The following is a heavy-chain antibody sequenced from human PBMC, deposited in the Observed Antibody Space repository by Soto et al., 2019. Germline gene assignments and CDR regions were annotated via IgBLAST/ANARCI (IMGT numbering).Heavy chain of an antibody. D-gene: IGHD5-12*01. J-gene: IGHJ4*02. CDR2: IYYSGST. V-gene: IGHV4-30-4*02. CDR1: GDSIRSGNHY. CDR3: ARTRWLQSEYYFDY. Sequence: SETLSLTCTVSGDSIRSGNHYWSWIRQPPGKGLEWIGYIYYSGSTYYSPSLKSRVTISVDTSKNQFSLKLSSVTAADTAVYYCARTRWLQSEYYFDYWGQGTLVTVSS.